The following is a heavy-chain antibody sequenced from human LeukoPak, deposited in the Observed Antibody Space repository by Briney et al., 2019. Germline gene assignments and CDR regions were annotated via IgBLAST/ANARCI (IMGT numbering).Heavy chain of an antibody. Sequence: SETLSLTCAVSGYSLSSGYYWGWIRQPPGKGLEWIGSIYHSGSTYYNPSLKSRVTISVDTSKNQFSLKLSSVTAADTAVYYCARCPATGGAYNWFDPWGQGTLVTVSS. CDR2: IYHSGST. V-gene: IGHV4-38-2*01. CDR1: GYSLSSGYY. J-gene: IGHJ5*02. D-gene: IGHD3-10*01. CDR3: ARCPATGGAYNWFDP.